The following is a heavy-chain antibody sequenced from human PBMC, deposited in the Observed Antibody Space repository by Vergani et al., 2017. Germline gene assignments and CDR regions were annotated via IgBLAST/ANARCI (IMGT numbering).Heavy chain of an antibody. CDR1: GFTFSSYR. Sequence: EVQLVESGGGLVKPGGSLRLSCAASGFTFSSYRMNWVRQAPGKGVEWVSSTSSSSSYMYYAASVKGRCTISRDNAKNSLYLQMNSLRAEDTAGYCCARDAAQWGRRRTDLDYWGQGTLVTVAS. J-gene: IGHJ4*02. CDR3: ARDAAQWGRRRTDLDY. CDR2: TSSSSSYM. D-gene: IGHD6-19*01. V-gene: IGHV3-21*01.